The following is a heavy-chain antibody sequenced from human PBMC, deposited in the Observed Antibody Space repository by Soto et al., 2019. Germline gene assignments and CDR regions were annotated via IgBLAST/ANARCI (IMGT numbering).Heavy chain of an antibody. V-gene: IGHV1-69*13. J-gene: IGHJ4*02. D-gene: IGHD6-13*01. Sequence: SVKVSCKASENTFSTYSLHWVRQAPGQGLEWMGGIIPIFGTANYAQKFQGRVTITADESTSTAYMELSSLRSEDTAVYYCARDRVGIAAAGAPYFDYWGQGTLVTVSS. CDR2: IIPIFGTA. CDR1: ENTFSTYS. CDR3: ARDRVGIAAAGAPYFDY.